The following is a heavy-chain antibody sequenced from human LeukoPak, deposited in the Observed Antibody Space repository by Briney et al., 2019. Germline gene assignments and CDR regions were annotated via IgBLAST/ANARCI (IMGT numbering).Heavy chain of an antibody. J-gene: IGHJ4*02. CDR3: ARDPDY. CDR1: GGSISSGGYS. Sequence: SQTLSLTCAVSGGSISSGGYSWRWIRQPPGKGLEWIGYIYHSGSTYYNPSLKSRVTISVDTSKDQFSLKLNSVTAADTAVYYCARDPDYWGQGTLVTVSS. V-gene: IGHV4-30-2*05. CDR2: IYHSGST.